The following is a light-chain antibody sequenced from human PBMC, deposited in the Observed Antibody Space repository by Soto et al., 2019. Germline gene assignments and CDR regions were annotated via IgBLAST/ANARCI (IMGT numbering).Light chain of an antibody. Sequence: EIVLTQSPGTLSLSPGERATLSCRASQSVSSNYLAWYQQKPGRAPRLLIYGASSRDTGIPDRFSGSGSGTDFTLTISRLEPEDFAVYYCQQYGDSPLTFGPGTKVDNK. J-gene: IGKJ3*01. CDR3: QQYGDSPLT. CDR2: GAS. CDR1: QSVSSNY. V-gene: IGKV3-20*01.